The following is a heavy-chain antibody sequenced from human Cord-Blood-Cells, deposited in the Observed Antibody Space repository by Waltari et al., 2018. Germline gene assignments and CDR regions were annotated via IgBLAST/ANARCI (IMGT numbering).Heavy chain of an antibody. J-gene: IGHJ4*02. CDR3: ARVRHGFYFDY. Sequence: QVQLQQWGAGLLKPSETLSLTCAVYGGSFSGYYWSWIRQPPGKGLEWIGEINHSGRTNYNPSLKSRVTISVDTSKNQFSLKLSSVTAADTAVYYCARVRHGFYFDYWGQGTLVTVSS. V-gene: IGHV4-34*01. CDR2: INHSGRT. CDR1: GGSFSGYY.